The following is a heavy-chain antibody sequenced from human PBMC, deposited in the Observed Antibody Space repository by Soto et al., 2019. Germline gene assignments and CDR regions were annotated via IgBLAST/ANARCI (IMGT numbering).Heavy chain of an antibody. V-gene: IGHV3-43D*04. Sequence: PGGSLRLSCAASGFTFDDYAMHWVRQAPGKGLEWVSLISWDGGSTYYADSVKGRFTISRDNSKNSLYLQMNSLRAEDTALYYCAKDMGHYYYGMDVWGQGTTVTVSS. CDR3: AKDMGHYYYGMDV. CDR2: ISWDGGST. J-gene: IGHJ6*02. CDR1: GFTFDDYA.